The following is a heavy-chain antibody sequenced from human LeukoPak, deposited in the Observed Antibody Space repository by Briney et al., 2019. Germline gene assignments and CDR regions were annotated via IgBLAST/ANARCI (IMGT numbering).Heavy chain of an antibody. V-gene: IGHV3-66*02. CDR3: ARDPNYYGSGSYFDY. J-gene: IGHJ4*02. CDR1: GFTVSSNY. Sequence: PGGSLRLSCAASGFTVSSNYMSWVRQAPGKGLEWVSVIYSGGSTYYADSGKGRFTISRDNSKNTLYLQMNSLRAEDTAVYYCARDPNYYGSGSYFDYWGQGTLVTVSS. CDR2: IYSGGST. D-gene: IGHD3-10*01.